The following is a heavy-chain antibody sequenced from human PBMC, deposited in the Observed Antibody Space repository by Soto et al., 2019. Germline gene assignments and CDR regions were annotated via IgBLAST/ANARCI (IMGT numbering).Heavy chain of an antibody. V-gene: IGHV5-51*01. CDR3: ARHLRSGGSRSGFDY. Sequence: GESLKISCKGSGYSFTIYWVGWVRQMPGKGLEWMGIIYPGDSETRYSPSFQGQVTVSADKSISTAYLQWSSLKTSDTAMYFCARHLRSGGSRSGFDYWGQGSLVTVSS. CDR1: GYSFTIYW. J-gene: IGHJ4*02. D-gene: IGHD2-15*01. CDR2: IYPGDSET.